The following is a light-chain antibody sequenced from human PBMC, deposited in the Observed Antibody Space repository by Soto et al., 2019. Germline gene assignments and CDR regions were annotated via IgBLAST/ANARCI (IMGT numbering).Light chain of an antibody. CDR2: GNN. CDR3: QSYDSSLSGVV. Sequence: QPVLTQPPSVSGAPGQTITISCTGSSSNIGAGYDVHWYQQLPGRAPKLLIYGNNNRPSGVPDRFSGSKSGTSVSLAITGLRGEDEADYHCQSYDSSLSGVVFGGGTKVTVL. V-gene: IGLV1-40*01. CDR1: SSNIGAGYD. J-gene: IGLJ2*01.